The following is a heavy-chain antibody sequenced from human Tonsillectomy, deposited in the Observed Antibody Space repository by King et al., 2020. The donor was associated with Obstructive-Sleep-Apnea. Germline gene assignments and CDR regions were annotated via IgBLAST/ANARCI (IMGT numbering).Heavy chain of an antibody. CDR3: ARVARGDYVTGHYGMDV. CDR1: GYSISSGYY. J-gene: IGHJ6*02. Sequence: VQLQESGPGLVKPSETLSLTCTASGYSISSGYYWGWIRQPPGKGREGIGSNYNSGSTYPNPSLKSLVTISVDTSKNKFSLKLNYVTAADTAVYYCARVARGDYVTGHYGMDVWGQGTTVTVSS. D-gene: IGHD4-17*01. V-gene: IGHV4-38-2*02. CDR2: NYNSGST.